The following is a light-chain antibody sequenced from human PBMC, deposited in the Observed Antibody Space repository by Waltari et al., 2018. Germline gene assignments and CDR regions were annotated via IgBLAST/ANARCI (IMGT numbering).Light chain of an antibody. J-gene: IGLJ2*01. CDR1: SSDVGSYNL. CDR2: EGS. V-gene: IGLV2-23*01. CDR3: CSYAGSSTVV. Sequence: ALTQPASVSGSPGQSITISCTGTSSDVGSYNLVSWYQQHPGKAPKLMIYEGSKWPSGVSDRFSGSKSGNTASLTISGLQAEDEADYYCCSYAGSSTVVFGGGTKLTVL.